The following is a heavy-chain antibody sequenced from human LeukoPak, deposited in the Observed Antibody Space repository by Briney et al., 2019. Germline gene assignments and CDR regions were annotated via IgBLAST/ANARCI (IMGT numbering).Heavy chain of an antibody. CDR2: INQSGST. CDR3: AAGCSSTRCYGYYYTDV. V-gene: IGHV4-34*01. J-gene: IGHJ6*03. CDR1: GGSFMRYY. Sequence: KASETLSLTCAVYGGSFMRYYWNWIRQPPGKGLEWIGEINQSGSTNYNPSLKSRVTISVDTSKKQFSLKLSPVTAADTAVYYCAAGCSSTRCYGYYYTDVWGKGTTVTVSS. D-gene: IGHD2-2*01.